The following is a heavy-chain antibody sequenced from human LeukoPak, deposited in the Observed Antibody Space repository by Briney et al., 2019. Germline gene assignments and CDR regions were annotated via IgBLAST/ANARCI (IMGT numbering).Heavy chain of an antibody. Sequence: SETLSLTCAVSGGSISSNNWWGWVRRPPGKGLEWIGEIYHSGSPNYNPSLKSRVTISVDKSRNHFSLNLSSVTAADTAVYYCARVNINNWHSCDYWGQGTLVTVSS. CDR3: ARVNINNWHSCDY. V-gene: IGHV4-4*02. CDR1: GGSISSNNW. CDR2: IYHSGSP. D-gene: IGHD1-1*01. J-gene: IGHJ4*02.